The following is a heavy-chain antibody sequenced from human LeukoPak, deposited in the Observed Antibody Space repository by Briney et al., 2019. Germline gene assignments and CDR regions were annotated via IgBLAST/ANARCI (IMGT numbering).Heavy chain of an antibody. CDR1: GFTFTTSA. CDR2: IWYDGSDK. Sequence: GGSLRLSCAASGFTFTTSAMTWVRQAPGKGLEWVALIWYDGSDKYYEDSVKGRFTISRDNSKNTLYLQMNSLRTEDTAVYYCARDITDDSSAYPDYWGQGTLVTVSS. CDR3: ARDITDDSSAYPDY. J-gene: IGHJ4*02. V-gene: IGHV3-33*08. D-gene: IGHD3-22*01.